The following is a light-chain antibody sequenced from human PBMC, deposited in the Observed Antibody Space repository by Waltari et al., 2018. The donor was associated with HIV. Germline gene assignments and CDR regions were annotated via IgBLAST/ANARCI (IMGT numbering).Light chain of an antibody. CDR1: SSDDGGYNY. J-gene: IGLJ2*01. Sequence: QSALTQPASVSGSPGQSITISCTSTSSDDGGYNYVSSYQQHPGKAPTLLIADVINRPSWISYRCSGSKSGNTASLTISGLQTEDEADYYCSSYTTSTTPVLFGGGTKLTVV. CDR3: SSYTTSTTPVL. CDR2: DVI. V-gene: IGLV2-14*03.